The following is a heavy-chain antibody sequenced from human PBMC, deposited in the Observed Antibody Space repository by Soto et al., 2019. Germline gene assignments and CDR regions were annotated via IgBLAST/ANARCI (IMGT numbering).Heavy chain of an antibody. J-gene: IGHJ6*02. V-gene: IGHV1-18*01. D-gene: IGHD1-26*01. Sequence: ASVKVSCKVSGYTFSHYGIGWGRQAPGQGLEWMGWISAYNGNRHFAEGVRGRITMTTNTTTSTADMELRSLSSDDTAVYYCARGGQECSNSGCGYIYDGMDVWGQGTTVTVSS. CDR3: ARGGQECSNSGCGYIYDGMDV. CDR2: ISAYNGNR. CDR1: GYTFSHYG.